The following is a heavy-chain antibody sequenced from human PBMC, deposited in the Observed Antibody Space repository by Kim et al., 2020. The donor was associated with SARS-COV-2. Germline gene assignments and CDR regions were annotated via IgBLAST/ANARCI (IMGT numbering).Heavy chain of an antibody. CDR2: INPNSGGT. J-gene: IGHJ5*02. V-gene: IGHV1-2*06. CDR3: ARVHVSMIVVVPIGEGLDP. Sequence: ASVKVSCKASGYTFTGYYMHWVRQAPGQGLEWMGRINPNSGGTNYAQKFQGRVTMTRDTSISTAYMELSRLRSDDTAVYYCARVHVSMIVVVPIGEGLDPWGQGTLVTVSS. D-gene: IGHD3-22*01. CDR1: GYTFTGYY.